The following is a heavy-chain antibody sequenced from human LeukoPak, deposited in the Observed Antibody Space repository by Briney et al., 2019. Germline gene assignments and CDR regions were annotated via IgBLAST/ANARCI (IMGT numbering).Heavy chain of an antibody. D-gene: IGHD3-22*01. J-gene: IGHJ4*02. Sequence: ASVKVSCKVSGYTLTELSMHWVRQAPGKGLEWMGGFDPEDGETIHAQKFQGRVTMTEDTSTDTAYMELSSLRSEDTAVYYCATGGTASYDSSGYYGYWGQGTLVTVSS. CDR1: GYTLTELS. CDR3: ATGGTASYDSSGYYGY. V-gene: IGHV1-24*01. CDR2: FDPEDGET.